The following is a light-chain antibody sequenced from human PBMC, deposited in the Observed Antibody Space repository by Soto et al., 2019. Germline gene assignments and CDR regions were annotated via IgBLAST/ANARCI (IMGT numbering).Light chain of an antibody. Sequence: EIVLTQSPGTLSLSPGEIATLSCRASQSVSSSYLAWYQQKPGQAPRLLIYGASSRPTGIPDRFSGSGSGTDFTLTISRLEPEDFAVYYCQQYGSSSNFGQGTRLEIK. CDR3: QQYGSSSN. V-gene: IGKV3-20*01. CDR2: GAS. CDR1: QSVSSSY. J-gene: IGKJ5*01.